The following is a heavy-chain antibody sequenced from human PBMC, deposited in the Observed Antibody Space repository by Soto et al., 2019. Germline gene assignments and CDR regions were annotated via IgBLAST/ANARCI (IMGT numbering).Heavy chain of an antibody. CDR3: TTQFFLSSRKPPEDV. V-gene: IGHV3-23*01. Sequence: PGDSLKLSCEASGFTFDNYAMTWVRQGPGRGLEGVSALSGSSLNTNGADSVKGRFTDCRDNSKNTMYLEMNSLRVDDTAVYYCTTQFFLSSRKPPEDVWGQGTPVTVSS. J-gene: IGHJ6*02. CDR1: GFTFDNYA. CDR2: LSGSSLNT.